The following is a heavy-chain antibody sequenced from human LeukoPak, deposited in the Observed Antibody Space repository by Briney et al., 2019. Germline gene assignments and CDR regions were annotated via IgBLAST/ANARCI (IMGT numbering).Heavy chain of an antibody. CDR2: TSSSSSYT. J-gene: IGHJ3*02. CDR3: ASAPAGYEYAFDI. D-gene: IGHD5-12*01. V-gene: IGHV3-11*06. CDR1: GFTFSDYY. Sequence: PGGSLRLSCAASGFTFSDYYMSWIRQAPGKGLEWVSYTSSSSSYTNYADSVKGRFIISRDNAENSLYLQMNSLRAEDTAVYYCASAPAGYEYAFDIWGQGTMVTVSS.